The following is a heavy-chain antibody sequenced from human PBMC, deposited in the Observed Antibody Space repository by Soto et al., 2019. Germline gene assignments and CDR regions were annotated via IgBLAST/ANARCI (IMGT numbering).Heavy chain of an antibody. CDR1: GFSFSSHW. CDR3: ESLVG. D-gene: IGHD1-26*01. Sequence: XGGSLRLSCVASGFSFSSHWMNWVRQAPGKGLERVANVNQDESEKYYVDSVRGRFTISRDNAKNSLHLHMNSLRAEHTAVHYSESLVGWRQGALVTASS. CDR2: VNQDESEK. V-gene: IGHV3-7*03. J-gene: IGHJ4*02.